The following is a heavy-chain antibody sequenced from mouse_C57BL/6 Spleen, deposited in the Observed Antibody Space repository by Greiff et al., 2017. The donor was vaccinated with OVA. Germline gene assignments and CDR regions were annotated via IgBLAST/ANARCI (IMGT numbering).Heavy chain of an antibody. CDR1: GYTFTSYW. Sequence: QVQLQQPGAELVMPGASVKLSCKASGYTFTSYWMHWVKQRPGQGLEWIGEIDPSDSYTNYNQKLRGKSTLTVDKSASTAYRQLSSLTSEDSAVYYCAVVEDSSGYPAWFAYWGQGTLVTVSA. V-gene: IGHV1-69*01. J-gene: IGHJ3*01. CDR3: AVVEDSSGYPAWFAY. CDR2: IDPSDSYT. D-gene: IGHD3-2*02.